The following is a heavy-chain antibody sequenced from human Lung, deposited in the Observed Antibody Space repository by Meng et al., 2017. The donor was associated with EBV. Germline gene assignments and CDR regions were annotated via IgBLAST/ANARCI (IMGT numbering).Heavy chain of an antibody. CDR3: AQQLLPMGAFFQH. D-gene: IGHD2/OR15-2a*01. Sequence: QVYLVQSGGEVERPGSSVKVSCKASGGTFSRYPINWLRQAPGQGLEWMAEIHPKFATTNFAQNFQGRVTLSADESSTTVYMELTSLRSEDTAVYYCAQQLLPMGAFFQHWGQGTLVTVSS. CDR1: GGTFSRYP. V-gene: IGHV1-69*01. CDR2: IHPKFATT. J-gene: IGHJ1*01.